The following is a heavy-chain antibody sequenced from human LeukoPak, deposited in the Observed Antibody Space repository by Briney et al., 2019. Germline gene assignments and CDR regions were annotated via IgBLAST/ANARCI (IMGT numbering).Heavy chain of an antibody. D-gene: IGHD6-19*01. V-gene: IGHV1-2*02. CDR3: ARDLYSSGWTDAFDI. CDR2: INPNSGDT. Sequence: ASVKVSCKASGYTFTGYYMHWVRQAPGQGLEWMGWINPNSGDTNYSQKFQGRVSMTRDTSINTAYMELSRLTSDDTAVYYCARDLYSSGWTDAFDIWGQGAMVTVSS. CDR1: GYTFTGYY. J-gene: IGHJ3*02.